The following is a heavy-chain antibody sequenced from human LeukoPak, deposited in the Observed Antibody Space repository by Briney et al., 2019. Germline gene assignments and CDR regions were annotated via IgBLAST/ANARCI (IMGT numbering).Heavy chain of an antibody. CDR1: RYTFTSYY. CDR2: IHPSGGST. D-gene: IGHD4-11*01. J-gene: IGHJ4*02. Sequence: VSVKVSCKASRYTFTSYYMHWVPQAPRQGVEWMGIIHPSGGSTSYAQKFQGRVTMTRDMSTSTVYMELSSLKSDDTAVYYCARGIGYSDYYGSSPDFDYWGQGTLVTVSS. V-gene: IGHV1-46*01. CDR3: ARGIGYSDYYGSSPDFDY.